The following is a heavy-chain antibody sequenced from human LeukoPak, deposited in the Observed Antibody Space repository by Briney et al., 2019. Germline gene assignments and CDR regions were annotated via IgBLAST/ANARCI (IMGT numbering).Heavy chain of an antibody. D-gene: IGHD1-14*01. CDR3: ARDGFNLDY. Sequence: GGSLRLSCAASGFTFSSYAMHWFRQAPGKGLEWVAVILYDEVNKYYADSVKGRFTISRDNSKNTLYLQMNTLRAEDTAVYYCARDGFNLDYWGQGTLVTVSS. CDR1: GFTFSSYA. V-gene: IGHV3-30*01. CDR2: ILYDEVNK. J-gene: IGHJ4*02.